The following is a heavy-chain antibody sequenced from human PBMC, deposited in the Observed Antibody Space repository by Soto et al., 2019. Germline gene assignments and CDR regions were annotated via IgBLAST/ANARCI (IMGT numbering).Heavy chain of an antibody. CDR2: INPNSGGT. CDR3: ARGIAVAGTSVESYFDY. CDR1: GDTFTGYY. V-gene: IGHV1-2*02. D-gene: IGHD6-19*01. J-gene: IGHJ4*02. Sequence: ASVKVSCKASGDTFTGYYMHWVRQAPGQGPEWMGWINPNSGGTNYVQKFQGRVTMTRDTSISTAYMELSRLRSDDTAVYYCARGIAVAGTSVESYFDYWGQGTLATVSS.